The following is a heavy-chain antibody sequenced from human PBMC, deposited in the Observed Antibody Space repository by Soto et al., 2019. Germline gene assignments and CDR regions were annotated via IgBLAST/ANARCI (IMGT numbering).Heavy chain of an antibody. CDR3: ASSHDYHYFDY. CDR2: IYYSGST. V-gene: IGHV4-31*03. CDR1: GGAVSSGTYY. J-gene: IGHJ4*02. D-gene: IGHD4-17*01. Sequence: SETLSLTCTVSGGAVSSGTYYWSWIRQHPGKGLEWIGYIYYSGSTYYNPSLKSRVTISVDTSKNQFSLKLSSVTAADTAVYYCASSHDYHYFDYWGQGTLVTVS.